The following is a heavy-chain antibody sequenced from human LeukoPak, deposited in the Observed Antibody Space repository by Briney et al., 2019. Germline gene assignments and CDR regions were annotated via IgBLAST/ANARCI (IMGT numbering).Heavy chain of an antibody. D-gene: IGHD3-22*01. Sequence: GESLRISCKGSGYSFSSYWISWVRQVPGKGLEWMGRIDPSDSYTNYSPSFQGHVTFSADKPISTAYLQWSSLKASDTAVYYCARPSYYDSSGSDYWGQGTLVTVSS. CDR1: GYSFSSYW. CDR2: IDPSDSYT. CDR3: ARPSYYDSSGSDY. V-gene: IGHV5-10-1*01. J-gene: IGHJ4*02.